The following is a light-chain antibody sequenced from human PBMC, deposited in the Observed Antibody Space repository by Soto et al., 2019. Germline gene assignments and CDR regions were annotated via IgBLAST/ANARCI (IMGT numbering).Light chain of an antibody. Sequence: QSVMTQPPSASGTPGQRVTISCSGSTSNIGSNYVYWYQHLPGTAPKLLIYRDNQRPSGVPDRFSGSKSGTSASLAISGLRSGDEADYYCAAWDDSLSGVVFGGGTQLTVL. CDR1: TSNIGSNY. CDR2: RDN. V-gene: IGLV1-47*01. J-gene: IGLJ2*01. CDR3: AAWDDSLSGVV.